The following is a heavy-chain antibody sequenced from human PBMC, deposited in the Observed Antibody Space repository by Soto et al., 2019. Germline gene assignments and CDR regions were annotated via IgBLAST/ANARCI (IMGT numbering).Heavy chain of an antibody. Sequence: ASVKVSCKASGYTFTSYDINWVRQATGQGLEWMGWMNPNSGNTGYAQKFQGRVTMTSNTSISTAYMELSSLRSDDTAVYYCARAGGYSGYDYGRTFDYWGQGTLVTVSS. CDR3: ARAGGYSGYDYGRTFDY. J-gene: IGHJ4*02. CDR1: GYTFTSYD. D-gene: IGHD5-12*01. V-gene: IGHV1-8*01. CDR2: MNPNSGNT.